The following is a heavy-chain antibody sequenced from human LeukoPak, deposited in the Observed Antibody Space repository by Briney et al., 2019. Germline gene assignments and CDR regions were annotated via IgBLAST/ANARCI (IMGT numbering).Heavy chain of an antibody. CDR1: GYTFTAYY. J-gene: IGHJ4*02. CDR3: ASSVSSRWSIIDY. D-gene: IGHD6-13*01. Sequence: ASVKVSYKASGYTFTAYYMHWVRQAPGQGLEWLGWINPNSGGTNYAQKFQGRVTMTRDTSITTAYMELSRLSSDDTAVYYCASSVSSRWSIIDYRGPGTLVTVSS. CDR2: INPNSGGT. V-gene: IGHV1-2*02.